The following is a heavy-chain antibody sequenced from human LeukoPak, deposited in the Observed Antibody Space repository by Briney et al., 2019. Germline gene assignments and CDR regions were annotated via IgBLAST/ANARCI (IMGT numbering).Heavy chain of an antibody. Sequence: ASVKVSCKASGGTFSSYAISWVRQAPGQGLEWMGGIIPIFGTANYARKFQGRVTITADKSTSTAYMELSSLRSEDTAVYYCAAQYYYGSGPFDYWGQGTLVTVSS. CDR1: GGTFSSYA. V-gene: IGHV1-69*06. CDR2: IIPIFGTA. CDR3: AAQYYYGSGPFDY. D-gene: IGHD3-10*01. J-gene: IGHJ4*02.